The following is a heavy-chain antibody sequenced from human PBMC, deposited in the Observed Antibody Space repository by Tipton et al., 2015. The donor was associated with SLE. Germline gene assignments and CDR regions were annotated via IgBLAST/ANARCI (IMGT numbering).Heavy chain of an antibody. CDR2: MHHSGSN. J-gene: IGHJ3*01. D-gene: IGHD3-16*01. CDR3: ARRRVLGHDAFDV. CDR1: GYSISSGHY. V-gene: IGHV4-38-2*01. Sequence: LRLPCAVSGYSISSGHYWGWIRQAPGKGLEWIGSMHHSGSNYDNPSLKSRITTSLDTSKNQFSLRLSSVTAADTAVYYCARRRVLGHDAFDVWGQGTMVTVSS.